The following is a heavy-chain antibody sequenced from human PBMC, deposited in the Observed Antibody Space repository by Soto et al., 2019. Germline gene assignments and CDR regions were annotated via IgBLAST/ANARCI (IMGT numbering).Heavy chain of an antibody. J-gene: IGHJ5*01. CDR1: GYTFTSYG. D-gene: IGHD3-3*01. CDR2: ISAYNGNT. Sequence: ASVKVSCKASGYTFTSYGISWVRQAPGQGLEWMGWISAYNGNTNYAQKLQGRVTMTTDTSTSTAYIELRSLRSDDTAVYYCARGEPVRFLEWPPSTNWLDFWGQGTLVTVSS. V-gene: IGHV1-18*01. CDR3: ARGEPVRFLEWPPSTNWLDF.